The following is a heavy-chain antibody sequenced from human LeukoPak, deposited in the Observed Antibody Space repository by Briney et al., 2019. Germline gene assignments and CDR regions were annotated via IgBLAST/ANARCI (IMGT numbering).Heavy chain of an antibody. CDR3: ARGYCSSTSCYTYYYYYGMDV. CDR1: GGSFSGYY. V-gene: IGHV4-34*01. D-gene: IGHD2-2*02. J-gene: IGHJ6*02. Sequence: SETLSLTCAVYGGSFSGYYWSWIRQPPGKGLEWIGEINHSGSTNYNPSPKSRVTISVDTSKNQFSLKLSSVTAADTAVYYCARGYCSSTSCYTYYYYYGMDVWGQGTTVTVSS. CDR2: INHSGST.